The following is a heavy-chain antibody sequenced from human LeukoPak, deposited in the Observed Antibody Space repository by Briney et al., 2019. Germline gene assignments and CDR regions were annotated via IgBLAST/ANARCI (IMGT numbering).Heavy chain of an antibody. CDR1: GFTFSRYA. CDR2: ISYDGNNP. Sequence: GRSLRLSCATSGFTFSRYAMHWVRQAPGKGLEWVAGISYDGNNPYYADSVKGRFTVSRDNSENTLDLHMNSLRGEDTALYYCAKDQKWLDTRGTIDYWGQGTLVTVSS. D-gene: IGHD6-19*01. J-gene: IGHJ4*02. V-gene: IGHV3-30-3*01. CDR3: AKDQKWLDTRGTIDY.